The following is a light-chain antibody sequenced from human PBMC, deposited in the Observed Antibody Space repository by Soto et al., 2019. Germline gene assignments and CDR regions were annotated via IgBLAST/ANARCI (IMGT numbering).Light chain of an antibody. V-gene: IGKV1-12*01. J-gene: IGKJ5*01. CDR1: QSISSS. CDR2: AAS. CDR3: QQGDSFPIT. Sequence: DIQMTQSPSSVSASVGDRVTITCRASQSISSSLAWYQQKPGTVPKLLIYAASSLKSGVPSRFSGSGAGTEFTLSITSLQPEDFGTYYCQQGDSFPITFGQGTRLEIK.